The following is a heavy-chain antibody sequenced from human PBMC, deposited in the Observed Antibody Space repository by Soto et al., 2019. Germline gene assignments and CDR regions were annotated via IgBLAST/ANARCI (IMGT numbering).Heavy chain of an antibody. CDR3: ARDRAVVAATSDYYYYYYMDV. V-gene: IGHV4-30-4*01. CDR1: GGSISSGDYY. J-gene: IGHJ6*03. CDR2: IYYSGST. Sequence: SETLSLTCTVSGGSISSGDYYWSWIRQPPGKGLERIGYIYYSGSTYYNPSLKSRVTISVGTSKNQFSLKLSSVTAADTAVYYCARDRAVVAATSDYYYYYYMDVWGKGTTVTVSS. D-gene: IGHD2-15*01.